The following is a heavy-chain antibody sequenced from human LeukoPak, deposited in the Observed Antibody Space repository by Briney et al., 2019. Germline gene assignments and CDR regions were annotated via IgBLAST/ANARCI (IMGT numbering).Heavy chain of an antibody. CDR2: MNLNSGNT. CDR3: ARGLVSVTTLTSYYFDY. Sequence: ASVKVSCKASGYTFTSYDINWVRQATGQGLERMGWMNLNSGNTGYAQKFQGRVAMTRNTSISTAYMELSSLRSEDTAVYYCARGLVSVTTLTSYYFDYWGQGTLVTVSS. CDR1: GYTFTSYD. J-gene: IGHJ4*02. D-gene: IGHD4-11*01. V-gene: IGHV1-8*01.